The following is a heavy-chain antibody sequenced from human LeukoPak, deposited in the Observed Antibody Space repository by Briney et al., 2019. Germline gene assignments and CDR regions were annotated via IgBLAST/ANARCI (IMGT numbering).Heavy chain of an antibody. Sequence: GGSLRLSCAASGITIRNYGMTWVRQAPGRGLQWVSSINNSGTRTFYEDSVRGRFTISRDDSKNTIYLQMNSLRAEDTAIYYCAKDPYTYYYGSGSYSYFDYWGQGTLVTVSS. CDR3: AKDPYTYYYGSGSYSYFDY. CDR1: GITIRNYG. D-gene: IGHD3-10*01. V-gene: IGHV3-23*05. J-gene: IGHJ4*02. CDR2: INNSGTRT.